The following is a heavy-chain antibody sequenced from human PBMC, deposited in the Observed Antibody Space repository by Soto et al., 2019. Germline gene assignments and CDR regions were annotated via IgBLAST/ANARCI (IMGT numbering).Heavy chain of an antibody. CDR2: INPNSSGT. J-gene: IGHJ4*02. CDR3: ARGQGGPRWGSIDF. V-gene: IGHV1-2*04. CDR1: GYTFTGYY. Sequence: QVQLVQSGAEVKKPGASVKVSCKASGYTFTGYYMHCVRQAPGQGLEWMGWINPNSSGTYYAQKFQGWVTMTRDTSISTAYMELSRLRSDDTAVYYCARGQGGPRWGSIDFWGQGTLVTVSA. D-gene: IGHD2-21*01.